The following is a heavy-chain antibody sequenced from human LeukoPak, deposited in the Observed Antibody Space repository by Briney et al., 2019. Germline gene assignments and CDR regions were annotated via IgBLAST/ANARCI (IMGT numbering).Heavy chain of an antibody. CDR1: GFTFSSYG. Sequence: HPGRSLRLSCAASGFTFSSYGMHWVRQAPGKGLEWVAVIWYDGSNKYYADSVKGRFTISRDNSKNTLYLQMNSLRAEDTAVYYCARDHHHLRIAAHYYFDYWGQGTLVTVSS. CDR3: ARDHHHLRIAAHYYFDY. CDR2: IWYDGSNK. J-gene: IGHJ4*02. D-gene: IGHD6-13*01. V-gene: IGHV3-33*01.